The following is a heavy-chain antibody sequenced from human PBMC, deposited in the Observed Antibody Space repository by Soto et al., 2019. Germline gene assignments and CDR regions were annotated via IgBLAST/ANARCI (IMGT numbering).Heavy chain of an antibody. V-gene: IGHV1-46*03. Sequence: ASVKVSCKASGYTFTTYYIHWVRQAPGQGLEWMGIINPSGGSTTYAQKFQGRVTMTRDTSTSTVYMELSSLRSEDTAVYYCVRDDAITIFGVVMYYFDYWGQGTLVTVSS. CDR2: INPSGGST. CDR3: VRDDAITIFGVVMYYFDY. CDR1: GYTFTTYY. D-gene: IGHD3-3*01. J-gene: IGHJ4*02.